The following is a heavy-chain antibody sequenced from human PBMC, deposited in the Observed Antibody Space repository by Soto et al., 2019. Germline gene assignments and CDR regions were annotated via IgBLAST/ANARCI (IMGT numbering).Heavy chain of an antibody. J-gene: IGHJ4*02. CDR3: ARGTNYHFDY. CDR2: VFDTGAT. Sequence: LSLTCSVSNGYLYSYYWTWIRQPPGRGLEWIGYVFDTGATNYNPSLKGRVTISIDTSKKNFSLKLSSVTAADTAMYYCARGTNYHFDYWGQGTLVTVSS. V-gene: IGHV4-59*01. CDR1: NGYLYSYY. D-gene: IGHD1-7*01.